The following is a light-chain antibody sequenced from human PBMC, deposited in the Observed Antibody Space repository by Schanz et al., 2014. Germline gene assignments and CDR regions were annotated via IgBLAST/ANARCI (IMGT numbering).Light chain of an antibody. CDR2: GAS. CDR1: QSVRSL. V-gene: IGKV3-15*01. Sequence: EIVLTQSPATLSLSPGERATLSCRASQSVRSLLAWYQQKPGQAPRLLIYGASTRATGSPARFSGSGSGTEFTLTISSLQSEDFATYYCQQYNSYWTFGQGTKVEIK. J-gene: IGKJ1*01. CDR3: QQYNSYWT.